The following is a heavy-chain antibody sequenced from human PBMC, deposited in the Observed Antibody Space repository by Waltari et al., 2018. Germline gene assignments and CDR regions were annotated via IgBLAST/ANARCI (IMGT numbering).Heavy chain of an antibody. CDR2: INHSGST. J-gene: IGHJ2*01. CDR3: ARRAFGTMIVVVTKLDWYFDL. CDR1: GGSFSGYY. D-gene: IGHD3-22*01. Sequence: QVQLQQWGAGLLQPSETLSLTCAVYGGSFSGYYWSWIRQPPGQGPEWIGEINHSGSTNYNPSLKSRVTISVDTSKNQFSLKLSSVTAADTAVYYCARRAFGTMIVVVTKLDWYFDLWGRGTLVTVSS. V-gene: IGHV4-34*01.